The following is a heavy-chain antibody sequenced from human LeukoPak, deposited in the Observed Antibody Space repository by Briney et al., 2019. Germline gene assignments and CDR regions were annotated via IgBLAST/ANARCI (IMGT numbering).Heavy chain of an antibody. J-gene: IGHJ6*03. Sequence: SETLSLTCAVYGGSFSVYYWSWIRQPPGKGLEWIGEINHSGSTNYNPSLKSRVTISVDTYKNQFSLKLSSVTAADTAVYYCASTIVGATTSDYYYYMDVWGKGTTVTVSS. V-gene: IGHV4-34*01. D-gene: IGHD1-26*01. CDR3: ASTIVGATTSDYYYYMDV. CDR2: INHSGST. CDR1: GGSFSVYY.